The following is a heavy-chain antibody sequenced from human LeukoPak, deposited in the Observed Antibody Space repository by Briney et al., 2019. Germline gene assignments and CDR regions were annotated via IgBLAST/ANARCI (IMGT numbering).Heavy chain of an antibody. CDR3: ARDKSNSYGSAGYYGMDV. CDR2: ITPNGGMT. V-gene: IGHV3-20*04. CDR1: GFTFNDHG. J-gene: IGHJ6*02. D-gene: IGHD5-18*01. Sequence: GGSLRLSCAASGFTFNDHGMNWVRQAPGKGLEWVSGITPNGGMTGYADSVRGRFTISRDNAKNSLYLQMNSLRAEDTAVYYCARDKSNSYGSAGYYGMDVWGQGTTVTVSS.